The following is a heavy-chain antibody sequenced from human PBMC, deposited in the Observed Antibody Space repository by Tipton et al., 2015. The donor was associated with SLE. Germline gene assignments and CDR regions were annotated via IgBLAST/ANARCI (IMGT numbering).Heavy chain of an antibody. D-gene: IGHD2-15*01. V-gene: IGHV4-34*01. CDR3: ARATDCSGGRCYSAYYYYYGMDV. Sequence: LRLSCAVYGGSFSGYYWSWIRQPPGKGLEWIGEINHSGYTDYNLSLKSRVTISVDTSKNQFSLKLSSVTAADTAVYYCARATDCSGGRCYSAYYYYYGMDVWGQGTTVTVSS. CDR1: GGSFSGYY. CDR2: INHSGYT. J-gene: IGHJ6*02.